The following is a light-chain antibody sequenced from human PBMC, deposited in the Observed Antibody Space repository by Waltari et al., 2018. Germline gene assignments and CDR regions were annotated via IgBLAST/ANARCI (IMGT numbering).Light chain of an antibody. J-gene: IGKJ1*01. CDR1: QSISSW. Sequence: DIKMTQSPSTLPAFVGDRVTITCRASQSISSWLAWYQQKPGKAPKLVIYKASSLESGVPSRFSGSGSGTEFTLTISSLQPDDFATYYCQQYNSYPRTFGQGTKVEIK. CDR2: KAS. V-gene: IGKV1-5*03. CDR3: QQYNSYPRT.